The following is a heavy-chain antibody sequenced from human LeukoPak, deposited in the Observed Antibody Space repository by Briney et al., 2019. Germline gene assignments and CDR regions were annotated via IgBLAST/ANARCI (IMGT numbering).Heavy chain of an antibody. V-gene: IGHV3-30*03. J-gene: IGHJ6*02. CDR3: ARVMSTNAIYYYYGMDV. CDR2: ISHDGSSQ. CDR1: GFTFSDYG. D-gene: IGHD5/OR15-5a*01. Sequence: GGSLRLSCAASGFTFSDYGMHWARLAPGKGLEWVAHISHDGSSQNYADSVQGRFTISRDNSKNTVDLQMNSLRAEDTAVYYCARVMSTNAIYYYYGMDVWGQGTTVTVSS.